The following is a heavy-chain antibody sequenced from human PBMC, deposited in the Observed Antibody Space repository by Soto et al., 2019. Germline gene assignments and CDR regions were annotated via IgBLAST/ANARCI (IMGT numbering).Heavy chain of an antibody. Sequence: GVSVKVSCRASGYTCITYDINWERQETGQGVERMGWMNPFNGNAGYAQKFKERLTMIRNTSISTAYMERSSLKSDDTAVYFCARRKQRSSPNYFDSWHQESLVTISS. CDR3: ARRKQRSSPNYFDS. J-gene: IGHJ4*02. CDR1: GYTCITYD. V-gene: IGHV1-8*01. CDR2: MNPFNGNA. D-gene: IGHD2-2*01.